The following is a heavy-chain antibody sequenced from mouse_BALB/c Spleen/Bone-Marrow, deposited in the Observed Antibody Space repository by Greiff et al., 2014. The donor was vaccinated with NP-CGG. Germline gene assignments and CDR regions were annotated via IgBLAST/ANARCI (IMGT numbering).Heavy chain of an antibody. J-gene: IGHJ4*01. Sequence: VQLQQSGPELVKPGASVKMSCKASGYTFTGYVMHWVKQKPGQGLEWIGYINPYNDGTKYNEKFKGKVTLTSDKSSSTAYMELSSLTSEDSAVYYCARKVWYYAMDYWGQGTSVTVSS. CDR2: INPYNDGT. V-gene: IGHV1-14*01. CDR3: ARKVWYYAMDY. D-gene: IGHD2-10*02. CDR1: GYTFTGYV.